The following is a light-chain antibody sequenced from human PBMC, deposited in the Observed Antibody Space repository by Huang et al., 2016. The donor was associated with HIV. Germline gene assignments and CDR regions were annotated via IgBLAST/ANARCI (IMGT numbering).Light chain of an antibody. J-gene: IGKJ4*01. CDR3: QQSYSTPLT. Sequence: DIQMTQSPSSLSASVGARVTITCRASQSISNHLNWYQQKPGKVPKLLIYSASTFQTGVPSRFNGSGSGTDFTLTISRLQPEDIATYYCQQSYSTPLTFGGGTKVEIK. CDR1: QSISNH. CDR2: SAS. V-gene: IGKV1-39*01.